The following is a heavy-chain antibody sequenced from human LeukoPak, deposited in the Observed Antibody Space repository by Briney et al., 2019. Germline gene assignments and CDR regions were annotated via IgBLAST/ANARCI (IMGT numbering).Heavy chain of an antibody. Sequence: SETLSLTCTVSGGSIRSSSYYWGWIRQPPGKGLEWIGSIYYSGSTYYNPSLKSRVTISVDTSKNQFSLKLSSVTAADTAVYYCARAIAVAGTPYFDYWGQGTLVTVSS. D-gene: IGHD6-19*01. CDR3: ARAIAVAGTPYFDY. CDR1: GGSIRSSSYY. CDR2: IYYSGST. J-gene: IGHJ4*02. V-gene: IGHV4-39*01.